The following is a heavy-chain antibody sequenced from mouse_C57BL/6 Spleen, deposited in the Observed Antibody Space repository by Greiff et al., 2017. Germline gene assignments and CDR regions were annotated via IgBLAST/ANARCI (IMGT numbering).Heavy chain of an antibody. CDR3: ASRSQATRYYAMDY. D-gene: IGHD3-2*02. Sequence: QVQLQQSGAELVKPGASVKISCKASGYTFTDYYINWVKQRLGQGLEWIGKIGPGSGSTDYNEKFKGKATMTADKSSSTAYMQLSSLTSEDSAVYVCASRSQATRYYAMDYGGQGTSVTVSS. CDR1: GYTFTDYY. J-gene: IGHJ4*01. CDR2: IGPGSGST. V-gene: IGHV1-77*01.